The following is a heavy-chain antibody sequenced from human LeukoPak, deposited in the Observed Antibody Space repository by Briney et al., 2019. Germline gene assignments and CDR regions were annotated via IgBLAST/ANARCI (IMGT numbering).Heavy chain of an antibody. Sequence: GESLKISCEGSGYSFTSSWIGWVRQMPGKGLEWMGIIYPGDSDIRYSPSFRGQVTISADKSITTAYLQWSSLKASDTAIYYCARGLYCSGGSCRFDYWGQGTLVTVSS. J-gene: IGHJ4*02. CDR3: ARGLYCSGGSCRFDY. CDR1: GYSFTSSW. CDR2: IYPGDSDI. D-gene: IGHD2-15*01. V-gene: IGHV5-51*01.